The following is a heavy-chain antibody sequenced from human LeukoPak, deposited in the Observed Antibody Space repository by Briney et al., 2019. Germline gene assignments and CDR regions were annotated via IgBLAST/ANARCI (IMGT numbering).Heavy chain of an antibody. CDR2: IIPIFGTA. V-gene: IGHV1-69*05. Sequence: AASVKVSCKASGGTFSSYGISWVRQAPGQGLEWMGRIIPIFGTANYAQKFQGRVTITTDESTSTAYMELGSLRSEDTAVYYCARSSMAVAGIYNWFDPWSQGTLVTVSS. J-gene: IGHJ5*02. CDR3: ARSSMAVAGIYNWFDP. D-gene: IGHD6-19*01. CDR1: GGTFSSYG.